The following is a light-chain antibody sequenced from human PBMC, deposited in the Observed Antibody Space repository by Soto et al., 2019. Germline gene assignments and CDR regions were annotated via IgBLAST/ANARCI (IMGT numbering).Light chain of an antibody. CDR1: SGGVGGYYY. CDR2: EVS. J-gene: IGLJ3*02. V-gene: IGLV2-14*01. CDR3: QAYDYSLTAFV. Sequence: QSVLTQPASVSGSPGQSITISCTGTSGGVGGYYYVSWYQQLPGKAPKLMISEVSNRPSGVSNRFSGSKSGNTASLTISGLQAEDEADYYCQAYDYSLTAFVFGGGTKVTVL.